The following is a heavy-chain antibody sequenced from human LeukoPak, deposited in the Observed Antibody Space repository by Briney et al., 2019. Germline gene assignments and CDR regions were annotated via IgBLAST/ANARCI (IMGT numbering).Heavy chain of an antibody. V-gene: IGHV4-34*01. D-gene: IGHD6-13*01. J-gene: IGHJ6*02. Sequence: SETLSLTCAVYGGSFSGYYWSWIRQPPGKGLEWIGEINHSGSTNYNPSLKSRVTISVDTSKNQFSLKLSSVTAADTAVYYCARGLRYSSSYRPWDYYYGMDVWGQGTTVTVSS. CDR2: INHSGST. CDR1: GGSFSGYY. CDR3: ARGLRYSSSYRPWDYYYGMDV.